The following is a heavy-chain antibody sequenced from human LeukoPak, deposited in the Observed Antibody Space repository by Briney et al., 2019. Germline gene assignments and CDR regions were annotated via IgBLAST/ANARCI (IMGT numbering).Heavy chain of an antibody. J-gene: IGHJ6*02. CDR2: ISGSGGST. Sequence: GGSLRLSCAASGFTFSSYAMSSVRRAPGKGLEWVSAISGSGGSTYYADSVKGRFTISRDNSKNTLYLQMNSLRAEDTAVYYCAKEVDTAMVNYYGMDVWGQGTTVTVSS. V-gene: IGHV3-23*01. CDR3: AKEVDTAMVNYYGMDV. CDR1: GFTFSSYA. D-gene: IGHD5-18*01.